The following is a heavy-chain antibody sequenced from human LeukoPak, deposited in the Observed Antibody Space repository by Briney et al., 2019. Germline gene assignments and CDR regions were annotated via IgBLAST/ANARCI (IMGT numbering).Heavy chain of an antibody. V-gene: IGHV1-69*05. D-gene: IGHD4-11*01. CDR3: ARDQLPYSNSRWFDP. CDR2: IIPIFGTA. Sequence: SVKLSCKASGGTFSSYAISWVRQAPGQGLEWMGGIIPIFGTANYAQKFQGRVTITTDESTSTAYMELSSLRSEDTAVYYCARDQLPYSNSRWFDPWGQGTLVTVSS. CDR1: GGTFSSYA. J-gene: IGHJ5*02.